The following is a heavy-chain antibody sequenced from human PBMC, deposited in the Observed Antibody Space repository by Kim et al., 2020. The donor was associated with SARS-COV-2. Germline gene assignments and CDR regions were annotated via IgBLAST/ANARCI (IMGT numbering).Heavy chain of an antibody. V-gene: IGHV4-61*02. CDR3: ATSLQTTPFDY. CDR1: GGSISSGSYY. D-gene: IGHD4-17*01. CDR2: IYTSGST. J-gene: IGHJ4*02. Sequence: SETLSLTCTVSGGSISSGSYYWSWIRQPAGKGLEWIGRIYTSGSTNYNPSLKSRVTISVDTSKNQFSLKLSSVTAADTAVYYCATSLQTTPFDYWGQGTLVTVSS.